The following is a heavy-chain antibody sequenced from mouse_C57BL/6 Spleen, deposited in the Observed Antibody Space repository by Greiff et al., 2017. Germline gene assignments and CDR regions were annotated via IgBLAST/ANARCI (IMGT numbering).Heavy chain of an antibody. Sequence: VQLQQPGAELVKPGASVKLSCKASGYTFTSYWMHWVKQRPGRGLEWIGRIDPNSGGTKYNEKFKSKATLTVDKPSSTAYMQLSSLTSEDSAVYYWAKDGSSWDYYAMDYWGQGTSVTVSS. CDR1: GYTFTSYW. V-gene: IGHV1-62-3*01. CDR3: AKDGSSWDYYAMDY. D-gene: IGHD1-1*01. J-gene: IGHJ4*01. CDR2: IDPNSGGT.